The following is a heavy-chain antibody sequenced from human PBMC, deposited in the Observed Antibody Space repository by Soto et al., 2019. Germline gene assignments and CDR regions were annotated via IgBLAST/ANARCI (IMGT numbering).Heavy chain of an antibody. Sequence: GGSLRLSCADSGFTFSEYDMHCVRQAPGKGLEWVALISYLGTKTDYADSVKGRFTISRDNSKNTLYLQMNSLRAEDTAVYYCARVSYGSYYYGMDVWGQGTTVTVSS. V-gene: IGHV3-30*14. CDR3: ARVSYGSYYYGMDV. CDR2: ISYLGTKT. J-gene: IGHJ6*02. CDR1: GFTFSEYD. D-gene: IGHD3-10*01.